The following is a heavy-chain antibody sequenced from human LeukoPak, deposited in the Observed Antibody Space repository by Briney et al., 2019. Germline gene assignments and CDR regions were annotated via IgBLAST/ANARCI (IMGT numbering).Heavy chain of an antibody. CDR3: ARGGGSSVDI. CDR1: GFTVSNTY. V-gene: IGHV3-21*01. J-gene: IGHJ3*02. CDR2: ISSSSSYI. D-gene: IGHD3-22*01. Sequence: GGSLRLSCAASGFTVSNTYMSWVRQAPGKGLEWVSSISSSSSYIYYADSVKGRFTISRDNAKNSLYLQMNSLRAEDTAVYYCARGGGSSVDIWGQGTTVTVSS.